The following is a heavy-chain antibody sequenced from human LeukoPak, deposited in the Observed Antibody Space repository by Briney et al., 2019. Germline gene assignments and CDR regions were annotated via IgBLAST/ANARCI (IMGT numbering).Heavy chain of an antibody. Sequence: ASVKVSCKASGYTFTSYDINWVRQATGQGLEWMGWISAYNGNTNYAQKLQGRVTMTTDTSTSTAYMELRSLRSDDTAVYYCARHDLTAYYYDSSGYSDFDYWGQGTLVTVSS. CDR1: GYTFTSYD. CDR3: ARHDLTAYYYDSSGYSDFDY. D-gene: IGHD3-22*01. V-gene: IGHV1-18*01. J-gene: IGHJ4*02. CDR2: ISAYNGNT.